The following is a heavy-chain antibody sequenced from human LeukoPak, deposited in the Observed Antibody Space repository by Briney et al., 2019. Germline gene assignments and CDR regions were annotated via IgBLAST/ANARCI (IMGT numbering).Heavy chain of an antibody. CDR3: ARDLRSSGYYAFDY. D-gene: IGHD3-22*01. Sequence: GGSLRLSCAASVFTFSSFTMNWVGQAPGKGLEWVSSISSSSSYIYYADSLKGRFTISRDNAKNSLYLQMNSLRAEDTAVYYCARDLRSSGYYAFDYWGQGTLVTVSS. J-gene: IGHJ4*02. V-gene: IGHV3-21*01. CDR1: VFTFSSFT. CDR2: ISSSSSYI.